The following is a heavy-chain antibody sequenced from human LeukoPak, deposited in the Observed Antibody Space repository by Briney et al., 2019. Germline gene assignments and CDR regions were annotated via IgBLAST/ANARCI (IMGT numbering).Heavy chain of an antibody. CDR1: GYTFTNYD. Sequence: GASVKVFRTASGYTFTNYDINWVRQAAGQGLEWMGWMNPKSGNTGYAQMFQGRVTITRNTSINTAYMELSSLRSEDTAVYYCARSHYDFWSGYYSYYYYMDVWGKGTTVTVSS. CDR3: ARSHYDFWSGYYSYYYYMDV. V-gene: IGHV1-8*03. CDR2: MNPKSGNT. D-gene: IGHD3-3*01. J-gene: IGHJ6*03.